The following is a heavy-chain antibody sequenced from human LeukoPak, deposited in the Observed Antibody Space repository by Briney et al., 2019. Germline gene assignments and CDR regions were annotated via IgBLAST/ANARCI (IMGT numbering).Heavy chain of an antibody. CDR3: AKEGLRFFDF. CDR1: GFTFSSYW. V-gene: IGHV3-30*18. J-gene: IGHJ4*02. CDR2: ISYDGSSK. Sequence: SGGSLRLSCAASGFTFSSYWMSWVRQAPGKGLDWVASISYDGSSKKYVDSVKGRFTISRDNSKRTLYLQMNSLRSEDTAVYYCAKEGLRFFDFWGQGTLVTVSS. D-gene: IGHD5-12*01.